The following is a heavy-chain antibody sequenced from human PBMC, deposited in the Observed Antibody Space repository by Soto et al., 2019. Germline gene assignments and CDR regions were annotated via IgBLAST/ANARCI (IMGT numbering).Heavy chain of an antibody. CDR3: ARNDYVWGSYRPLNGMDV. J-gene: IGHJ6*02. D-gene: IGHD3-16*02. CDR1: GGTFSSYA. CDR2: IIPIFGTA. Sequence: ASVKVSCKASGGTFSSYAISWVRQAPGQGLEWMGGIIPIFGTANYAQQFQGRVTITADESTSTAYMELSSLRSEDTAVYYCARNDYVWGSYRPLNGMDVWGQGTTVTVSS. V-gene: IGHV1-69*13.